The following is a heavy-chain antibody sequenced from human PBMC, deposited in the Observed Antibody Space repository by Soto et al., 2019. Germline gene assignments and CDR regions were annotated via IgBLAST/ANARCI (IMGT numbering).Heavy chain of an antibody. Sequence: ASVKVSCKASGYTFTSYDINWVRQATGQGLEWMGWMNPNSGNTGYAQKFQGRVTMTRNTSISTAYMELSSLRSEDTAVYYCARVPKVPSWHGTWSAPWGQGTLVTVAS. CDR1: GYTFTSYD. J-gene: IGHJ5*02. V-gene: IGHV1-8*01. CDR2: MNPNSGNT. D-gene: IGHD6-13*01. CDR3: ARVPKVPSWHGTWSAP.